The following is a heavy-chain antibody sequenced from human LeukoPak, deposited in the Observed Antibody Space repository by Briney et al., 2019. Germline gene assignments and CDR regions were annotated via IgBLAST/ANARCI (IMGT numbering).Heavy chain of an antibody. CDR2: LYHTGST. V-gene: IGHV4-39*01. CDR3: ARQGLSVVLCRGSSCDAHDF. CDR1: GGSISRSSYF. J-gene: IGHJ4*02. Sequence: SETLSLTCTVSGGSISRSSYFWGWIRQPPGKGLEWIGSLYHTGSTYYNASLKSRVTISVDTSKNQFSLDLGSVTAADTAVYYCARQGLSVVLCRGSSCDAHDFWGRGTLVTVSS. D-gene: IGHD2-2*01.